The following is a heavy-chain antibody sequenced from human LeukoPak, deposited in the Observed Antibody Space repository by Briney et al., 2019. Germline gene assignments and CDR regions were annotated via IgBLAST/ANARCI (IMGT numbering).Heavy chain of an antibody. CDR3: ARSSGYISSGGLNWFDT. CDR1: GGSISSSSYY. CDR2: IYYSGST. D-gene: IGHD6-13*01. J-gene: IGHJ5*02. V-gene: IGHV4-39*01. Sequence: SETLSLTCTVSGGSISSSSYYWGWIRQPPGKGLEWIGSIYYSGSTYYNPSLKSRVTISVDTSKNQFSLKLSSVTAADTAVYYCARSSGYISSGGLNWFDTWGQGTLVTVSS.